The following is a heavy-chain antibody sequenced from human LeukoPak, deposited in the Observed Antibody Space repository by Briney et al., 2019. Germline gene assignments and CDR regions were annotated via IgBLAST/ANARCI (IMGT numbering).Heavy chain of an antibody. CDR3: AKQLFHDSSGYYSGFDG. Sequence: PGGSLRLSCAASGFTFSSYAMSWVRQAPGKGLEWVSAISGSGSSTYYADSVKGRFTISRDNSKNTLYLQMNSLRAEDTAVYYCAKQLFHDSSGYYSGFDGWGQGTLATVSS. CDR1: GFTFSSYA. CDR2: ISGSGSST. V-gene: IGHV3-23*01. D-gene: IGHD3-22*01. J-gene: IGHJ4*02.